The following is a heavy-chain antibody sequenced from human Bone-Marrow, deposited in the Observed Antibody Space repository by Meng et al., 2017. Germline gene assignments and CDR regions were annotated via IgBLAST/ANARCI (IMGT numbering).Heavy chain of an antibody. J-gene: IGHJ6*02. CDR2: ISSSSSYI. CDR1: GFTFSSYE. D-gene: IGHD6-13*01. CDR3: ARPIASSWYSGGYYYGMDV. Sequence: GGSLRLSCAASGFTFSSYEMNWVRQAPGKGLEWVSSISSSSSYIYYADSVKGRFTISRDNAKNSLYLQMNSLRAEDTAVYYCARPIASSWYSGGYYYGMDVWGQGTTVTVSS. V-gene: IGHV3-21*01.